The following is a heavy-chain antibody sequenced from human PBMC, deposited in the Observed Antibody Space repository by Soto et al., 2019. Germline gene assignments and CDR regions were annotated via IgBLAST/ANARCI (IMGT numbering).Heavy chain of an antibody. J-gene: IGHJ5*02. D-gene: IGHD3-22*01. CDR2: IYPGDSDT. Sequence: PGESLKISCKGSGYSFTSYWIGWVRQMPGKGLEWMGIIYPGDSDTRYSPSFQGQVTISADKSIGTAYLQWSSLKASDTAMYYCARHGYYDSSGYPRYNWFDPWGQGTLVTVS. CDR3: ARHGYYDSSGYPRYNWFDP. CDR1: GYSFTSYW. V-gene: IGHV5-51*01.